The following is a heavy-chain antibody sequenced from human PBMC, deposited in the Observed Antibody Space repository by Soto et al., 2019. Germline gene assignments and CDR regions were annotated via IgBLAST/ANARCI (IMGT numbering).Heavy chain of an antibody. CDR1: GYTFTSYD. Sequence: ASVKVSCTASGYTFTSYDINWVRQATGQGLEWMGWMNPNSGNTGYAQKFQGRVTMTRNTSISTAYMELSSLRSEDTAVYYCARGLERNYDFWSGYHNVAFDIWGQGTMVTVSS. CDR3: ARGLERNYDFWSGYHNVAFDI. D-gene: IGHD3-3*01. CDR2: MNPNSGNT. J-gene: IGHJ3*02. V-gene: IGHV1-8*01.